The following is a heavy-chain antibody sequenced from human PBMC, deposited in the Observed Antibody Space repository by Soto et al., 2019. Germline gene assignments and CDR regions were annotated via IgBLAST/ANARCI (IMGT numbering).Heavy chain of an antibody. CDR1: GFSLSDDG. V-gene: IGHV1-18*04. D-gene: IGHD2-2*01. CDR2: ISPYNDYI. J-gene: IGHJ4*02. CDR3: ARSEVPAAMGSYFDS. Sequence: QVQMVQSASEVKKPGASVKVSCKVSGFSLSDDGINWVRQAPGQGLQWVGWISPYNDYINYAPKLQDRVTMTTDTSTNTANLEVRSLRSDHTAVDYCARSEVPAAMGSYFDSWGQGTLVTVSS.